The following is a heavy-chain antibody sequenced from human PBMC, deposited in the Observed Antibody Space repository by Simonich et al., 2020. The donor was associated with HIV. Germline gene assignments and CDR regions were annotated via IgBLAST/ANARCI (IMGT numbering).Heavy chain of an antibody. V-gene: IGHV3-21*01. CDR3: ARKDWDDAFDI. Sequence: EVHLVESGGGLVQPGGSLRLSCAASGFTFSSYTMNWVRQARGKGLEWVSSISSSKSYIYYADSVEGRFTISRDNAKDSLYLQMNSLRAEDTAVYFCARKDWDDAFDIWGQGTMVTVSS. CDR1: GFTFSSYT. J-gene: IGHJ3*02. CDR2: ISSSKSYI. D-gene: IGHD3-9*01.